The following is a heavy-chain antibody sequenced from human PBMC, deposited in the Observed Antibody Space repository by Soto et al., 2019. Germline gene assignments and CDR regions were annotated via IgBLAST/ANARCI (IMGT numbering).Heavy chain of an antibody. D-gene: IGHD5-12*01. J-gene: IGHJ2*01. CDR1: GGSLSTGGCS. CDR2: IFDTGKT. CDR3: AFLDGYNRYFDL. V-gene: IGHV4-30-2*01. Sequence: QVQLQESGSGLVKASQTLSLTCAVSGGSLSTGGCSWSWVRLPPGRALEWIGYIFDTGKTYFSASLKSRVTMSVDRAQNQFSLRLESVTAADTAIYFCAFLDGYNRYFDLWGRGTLVTVSS.